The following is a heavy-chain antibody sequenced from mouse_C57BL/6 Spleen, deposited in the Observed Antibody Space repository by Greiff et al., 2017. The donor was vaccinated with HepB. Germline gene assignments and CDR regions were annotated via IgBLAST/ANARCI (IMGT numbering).Heavy chain of an antibody. CDR2: IRNKANGYTT. CDR1: GFTFTDYY. CDR3: ARSYGSRGAMDY. D-gene: IGHD1-1*01. V-gene: IGHV7-3*01. J-gene: IGHJ4*01. Sequence: DVKLVESGGGLVQPGGSLSLSCAASGFTFTDYYMSWVRQPPGKALEWLGFIRNKANGYTTEYSASVKGRFTISRDNSQSILYLQMNALRAEDSATYYCARSYGSRGAMDYWGQGTSVTVSS.